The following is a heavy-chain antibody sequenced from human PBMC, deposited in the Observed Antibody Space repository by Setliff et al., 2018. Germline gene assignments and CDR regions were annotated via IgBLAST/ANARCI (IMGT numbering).Heavy chain of an antibody. CDR1: GGTFSSYA. V-gene: IGHV1-69*10. CDR3: ARTTPRSSFDY. J-gene: IGHJ4*02. D-gene: IGHD1-1*01. Sequence: GASVKVSCKASGGTFSSYATSWVRQAPGKRLEWMGGIIPILGIENYAQKFQGRVTITRDTYTSTVYMELSSLRSEDTAVYYCARTTPRSSFDYWGQGTLVTVSS. CDR2: IIPILGIE.